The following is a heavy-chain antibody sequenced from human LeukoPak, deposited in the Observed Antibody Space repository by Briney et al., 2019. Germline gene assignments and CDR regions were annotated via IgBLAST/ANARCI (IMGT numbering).Heavy chain of an antibody. J-gene: IGHJ4*02. CDR1: GFTFSTFA. D-gene: IGHD2-15*01. Sequence: GGSLRLSCAASGFTFSTFAMIWVRQPPGKGLEWVSYISSSGSTIYYADSVKGRFTISRDNAKNSLYLQMNSLRAEDTAVYYCAREVATPFDYWGQGTLVTVSS. V-gene: IGHV3-48*04. CDR2: ISSSGSTI. CDR3: AREVATPFDY.